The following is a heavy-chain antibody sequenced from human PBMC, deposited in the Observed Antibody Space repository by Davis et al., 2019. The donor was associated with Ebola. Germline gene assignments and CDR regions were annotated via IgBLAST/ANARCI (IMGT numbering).Heavy chain of an antibody. CDR2: IRNDGSKT. D-gene: IGHD4/OR15-4a*01. CDR3: AKDKTMATHYWYFDL. CDR1: GFTFSTYG. J-gene: IGHJ2*01. V-gene: IGHV3-30*02. Sequence: GGSLRLSCAASGFTFSTYGMHWVRQAPGKWLEWVAFIRNDGSKTYYVDSVKGRFTISRDNSKNTFYLQMNSLRAEDTALYYCAKDKTMATHYWYFDLWGRGTLVTDST.